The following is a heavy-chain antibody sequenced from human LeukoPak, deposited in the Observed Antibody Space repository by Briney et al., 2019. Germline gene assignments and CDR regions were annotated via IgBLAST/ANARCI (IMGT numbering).Heavy chain of an antibody. D-gene: IGHD3-9*01. CDR2: IYYSGST. J-gene: IGHJ3*02. V-gene: IGHV4-59*01. CDR3: ARPFRYAKYYVILSRTI. CDR1: GGSISSSY. Sequence: PSETLSLTCTVSGGSISSSYCSWIRQPPGKGLEWIGYIYYSGSTNYNPSLKSRVTISVDTSKNQFSLKLSSVTAAGTAVYYCARPFRYAKYYVILSRTICSQGTMVTVSS.